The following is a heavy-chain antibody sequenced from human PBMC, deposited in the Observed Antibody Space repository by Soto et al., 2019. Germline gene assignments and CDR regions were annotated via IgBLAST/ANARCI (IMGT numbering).Heavy chain of an antibody. J-gene: IGHJ4*02. D-gene: IGHD2-15*01. CDR2: INAGNGNT. Sequence: QVQLVQSGAEVKKPGASVKVSCKASGYTFTNYARHWVRQAPGQRLEWMGWINAGNGNTKYSQKFQGRVTITRDTSASTAYMDLSSLRSEDTAVYYCARGPGGPDGPGDYWGQGTLVTVSS. CDR3: ARGPGGPDGPGDY. CDR1: GYTFTNYA. V-gene: IGHV1-3*01.